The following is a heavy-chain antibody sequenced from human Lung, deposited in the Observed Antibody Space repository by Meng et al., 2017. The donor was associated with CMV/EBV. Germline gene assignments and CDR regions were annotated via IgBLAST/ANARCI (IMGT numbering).Heavy chain of an antibody. CDR3: AKDGGARGHKAY. Sequence: GEXXTISCADSTLTFRSYWMSWVRQAPGNGLEWVANIKQDGSEKFYADSVKGRFTISRDNAQKSLYLEMSNLRVEDTAVYYCAKDGGARGHKAYWGQGTLVTVSS. D-gene: IGHD3-16*01. CDR2: IKQDGSEK. J-gene: IGHJ4*02. V-gene: IGHV3-7*04. CDR1: TLTFRSYW.